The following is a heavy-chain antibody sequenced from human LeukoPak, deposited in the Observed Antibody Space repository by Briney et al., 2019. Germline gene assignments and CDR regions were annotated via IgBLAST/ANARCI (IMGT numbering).Heavy chain of an antibody. CDR3: ARIGFGFSYGQGYDY. J-gene: IGHJ4*02. D-gene: IGHD5-18*01. V-gene: IGHV3-30*04. Sequence: GTSLELSCTVSRRLFNGYSMNWVRQAPGKGLAWVAVIQHDGNDKYYADSVRGRFTVSRDNLNNIMYLQMNSLRPDDTGVYYCARIGFGFSYGQGYDYWGQGTLVSVSS. CDR2: IQHDGNDK. CDR1: RRLFNGYS.